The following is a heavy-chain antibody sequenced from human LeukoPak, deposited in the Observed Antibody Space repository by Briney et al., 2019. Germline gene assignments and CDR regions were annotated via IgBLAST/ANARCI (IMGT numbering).Heavy chain of an antibody. CDR1: GGSVSGYY. J-gene: IGHJ2*01. CDR2: INHSGST. V-gene: IGHV4-34*01. Sequence: SETLSLTCAVYGGSVSGYYWSCVPQPPGKGLEWIGEINHSGSTNYNASLKSRVTISVDTSKNQFSLKLSSVTAADTAVYYCAIRSSKRFNWYFDHWGRGTLVTVSS. CDR3: AIRSSKRFNWYFDH.